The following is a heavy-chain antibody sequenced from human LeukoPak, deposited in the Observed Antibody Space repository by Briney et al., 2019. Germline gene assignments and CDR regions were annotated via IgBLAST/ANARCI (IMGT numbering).Heavy chain of an antibody. V-gene: IGHV4-34*01. CDR1: GGSFSGYY. CDR3: ARVRGYSYGPRYGMDV. Sequence: PSETLSLTCAVYGGSFSGYYWSWIRQPPGKGLEWVGEINHSGSTNYNPSLKSRVTISVDTSKNQFSLKLSSVTAADTAVYYCARVRGYSYGPRYGMDVWGQGTTVTVS. CDR2: INHSGST. D-gene: IGHD5-18*01. J-gene: IGHJ6*02.